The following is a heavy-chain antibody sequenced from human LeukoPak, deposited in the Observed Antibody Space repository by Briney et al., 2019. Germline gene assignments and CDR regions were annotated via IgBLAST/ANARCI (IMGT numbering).Heavy chain of an antibody. CDR1: GYTFSSYG. CDR3: ATFPDQGFDY. V-gene: IGHV3-23*01. Sequence: GGSLRLSCTASGYTFSSYGMSWVRQAPGKGLEWVSAMSGSGDRTYYADSVKGRFTISRDNSKNTLYLQMNSLRAEDTAVYYCATFPDQGFDYWGQGTLVTVSS. CDR2: MSGSGDRT. J-gene: IGHJ4*02.